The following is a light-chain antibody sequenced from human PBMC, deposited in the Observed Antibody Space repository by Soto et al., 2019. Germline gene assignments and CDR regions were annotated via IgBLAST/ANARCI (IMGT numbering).Light chain of an antibody. CDR2: NVS. J-gene: IGLJ2*01. CDR1: SSDVGGYNY. V-gene: IGLV2-11*01. Sequence: QSALAQPRSVSGSPGQSVTISCTGTSSDVGGYNYVSWYQQHPGKAPKLIIYNVSKRPSGFPDRFSGSKSGNTASLTISGLQAEDEADYYCCSYSGGYTLGVFGGGTKLTVL. CDR3: CSYSGGYTLGV.